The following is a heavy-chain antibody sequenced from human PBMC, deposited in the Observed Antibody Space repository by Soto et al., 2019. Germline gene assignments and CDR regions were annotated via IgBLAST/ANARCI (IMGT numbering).Heavy chain of an antibody. J-gene: IGHJ5*02. CDR2: IYYSGST. CDR1: GGSISSSSYY. V-gene: IGHV4-39*01. Sequence: LSLTCTVSGGSISSSSYYWGWIRQPPGKGLEWIGSIYYSGSTYYNPSLKSRVTISVDTSKNQFSLKLSSVTAADTAVYYCARGRNWFDPWGQGPLVTVSS. CDR3: ARGRNWFDP.